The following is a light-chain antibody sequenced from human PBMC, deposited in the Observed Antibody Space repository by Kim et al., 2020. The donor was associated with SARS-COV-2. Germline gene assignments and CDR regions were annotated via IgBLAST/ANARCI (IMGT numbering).Light chain of an antibody. Sequence: DIQMTQSPSTLSASVGDRVTITCRANQSIGTRLAWYQQKPGKAPTLLIYKTSTLRSGVPSSFSGSGSETEFTLSIGNLQPDDFATYYCQQYNNYPRTFGQGTKVDIK. V-gene: IGKV1-5*03. CDR1: QSIGTR. J-gene: IGKJ1*01. CDR2: KTS. CDR3: QQYNNYPRT.